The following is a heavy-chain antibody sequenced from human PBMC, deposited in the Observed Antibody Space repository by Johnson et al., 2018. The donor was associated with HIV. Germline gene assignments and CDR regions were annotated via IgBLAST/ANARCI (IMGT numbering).Heavy chain of an antibody. CDR3: PGVQGSSSSGGPDAFDI. V-gene: IGHV3-30*04. Sequence: QVQLVESGGGLVQPGGSLKLSCAASGFTFGSYAMHWVRQAPGKGLKWVAVLSNKGGKKYYADSVKARFTISRTNSKNTLYLKMNSLRAEDTAVYYCPGVQGSSSSGGPDAFDIWGQGTMVTVSS. D-gene: IGHD6-6*01. CDR2: LSNKGGKK. J-gene: IGHJ3*02. CDR1: GFTFGSYA.